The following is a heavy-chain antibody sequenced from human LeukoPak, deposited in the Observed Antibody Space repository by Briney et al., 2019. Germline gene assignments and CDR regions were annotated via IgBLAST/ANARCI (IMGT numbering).Heavy chain of an antibody. CDR2: ISYDGSNK. CDR1: GFTFSSYA. CDR3: ARDSMATLDY. Sequence: PGRSLRLSCAASGFTFSSYAMHWVRQAPGKGLEWVAVISYDGSNKYYADSVKGRFTISRDNSKNTLYLQMNSLRAEDTAVYYCARDSMATLDYWGQGTLVTVSP. V-gene: IGHV3-30-3*01. D-gene: IGHD5-24*01. J-gene: IGHJ4*02.